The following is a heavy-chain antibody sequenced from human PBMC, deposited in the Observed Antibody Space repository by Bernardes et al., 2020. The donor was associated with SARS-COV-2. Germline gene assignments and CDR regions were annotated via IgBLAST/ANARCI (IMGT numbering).Heavy chain of an antibody. Sequence: GSLRPSCAASGLTFSSNSISWVRQAPGKGLEWVSASSGSVGSTYYADSVKGRFTISRDNSKNTLHLQINRLRAEYPAVYYCAKASITGFDYWGQGTLVTVSS. CDR1: GLTFSSNS. CDR3: AKASITGFDY. CDR2: SSGSVGST. D-gene: IGHD3-10*01. V-gene: IGHV3-23*01. J-gene: IGHJ4*02.